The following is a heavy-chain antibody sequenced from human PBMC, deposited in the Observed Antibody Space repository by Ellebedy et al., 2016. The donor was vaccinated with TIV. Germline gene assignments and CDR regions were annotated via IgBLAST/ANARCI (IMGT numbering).Heavy chain of an antibody. V-gene: IGHV3-21*01. J-gene: IGHJ6*02. CDR3: VRGRSSSWLNYYYYGMDV. CDR2: ISSSSSYI. D-gene: IGHD6-13*01. Sequence: PGGSLRLSCVASEVTLSSYSMTCVRQAPGKGLEWVSSISSSSSYIYYADSMKGRFTISRDNAKNSLYLQMNSLRAEDTAVYYCVRGRSSSWLNYYYYGMDVWGQGTTVTVSS. CDR1: EVTLSSYS.